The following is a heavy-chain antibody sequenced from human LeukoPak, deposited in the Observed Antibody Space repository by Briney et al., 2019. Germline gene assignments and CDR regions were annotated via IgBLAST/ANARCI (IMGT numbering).Heavy chain of an antibody. V-gene: IGHV3-30*03. CDR3: AREGVQTTVDAFDI. J-gene: IGHJ3*02. Sequence: GGSLRLSCAASGFTFDYYWMTWVRQAPGKGLEWLSVISHDGSDKNNADSVKDRFIISRDNSKNTIYLQLNSLRPEDTAMYYCAREGVQTTVDAFDIWGLGTMVIVSS. D-gene: IGHD4-17*01. CDR1: GFTFDYYW. CDR2: ISHDGSDK.